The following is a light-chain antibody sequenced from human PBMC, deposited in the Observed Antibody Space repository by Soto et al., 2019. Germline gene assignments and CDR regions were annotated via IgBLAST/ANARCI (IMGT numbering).Light chain of an antibody. CDR2: DDN. CDR1: TSNIENNY. Sequence: QSVLTQPPSVSAAPGQKVTISCSGSTSNIENNYVSWYQQLPGTAPKLLIYDDNKRSSGIPDRFSGSKSGTSATLGITGLQTGDEAEYYCGTWDSSLSAAVFGGGTKLTVL. J-gene: IGLJ3*02. V-gene: IGLV1-51*01. CDR3: GTWDSSLSAAV.